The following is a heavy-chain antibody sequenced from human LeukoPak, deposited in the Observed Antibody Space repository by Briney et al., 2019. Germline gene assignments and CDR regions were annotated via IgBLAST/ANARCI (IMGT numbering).Heavy chain of an antibody. CDR2: ISVRSNYI. Sequence: GGSLRLSCAASGYTFSSYSINWVRQAPGKGLEWVSSISVRSNYIYYADSVRGRFRISRDDARDSLYLQMNSLRAEDTAVYYCVRLRRNSDSSGFYYYYDFWGQGTLVTVSS. D-gene: IGHD3-22*01. V-gene: IGHV3-21*01. CDR1: GYTFSSYS. J-gene: IGHJ4*02. CDR3: VRLRRNSDSSGFYYYYDF.